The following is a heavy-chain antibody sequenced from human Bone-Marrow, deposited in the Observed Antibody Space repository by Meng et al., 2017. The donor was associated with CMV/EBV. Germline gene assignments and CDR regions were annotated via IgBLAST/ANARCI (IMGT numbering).Heavy chain of an antibody. J-gene: IGHJ4*02. V-gene: IGHV1-8*01. D-gene: IGHD5-18*01. Sequence: YTFTSYDINWVRQATGQGLGWMGWMNPNSGNTGYAQKFQGRVNMTRNTSISTAYMELSSLRSEDTAVYYCARGIMETAALDTAMGWGQGTLVTVSS. CDR3: ARGIMETAALDTAMG. CDR1: YTFTSYD. CDR2: MNPNSGNT.